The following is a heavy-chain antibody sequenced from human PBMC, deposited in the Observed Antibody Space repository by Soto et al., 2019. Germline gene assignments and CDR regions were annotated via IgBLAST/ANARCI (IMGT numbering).Heavy chain of an antibody. D-gene: IGHD4-17*01. CDR3: ARAADGDYYYYSMDV. Sequence: QVHLVQSGAEVKKPGSSVRVSCKASGGTLSIYAISWVRQAPGQGLEWMGGIIAFYGTINYAQKFQGRVKITADDSTSTAYMELTSLRSEDTAVYYCARAADGDYYYYSMDVWGQGTTVIVSS. CDR2: IIAFYGTI. J-gene: IGHJ6*02. CDR1: GGTLSIYA. V-gene: IGHV1-69*01.